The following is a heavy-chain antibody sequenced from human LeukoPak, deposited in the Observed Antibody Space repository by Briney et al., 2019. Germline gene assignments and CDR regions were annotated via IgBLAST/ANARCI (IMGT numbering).Heavy chain of an antibody. V-gene: IGHV1-69*06. CDR3: ARETITMVRGVIIPAWFDP. CDR2: IIPIFGTA. J-gene: IGHJ5*02. CDR1: GGTFSSYA. D-gene: IGHD3-10*01. Sequence: ASVKVSCKASGGTFSSYAISWVRQAPGQGLEWMGGIIPIFGTANYAQKFQGRVTITADKSTSTAYMELSSLRSEDTAVYYCARETITMVRGVIIPAWFDPWGQGTLVTVSS.